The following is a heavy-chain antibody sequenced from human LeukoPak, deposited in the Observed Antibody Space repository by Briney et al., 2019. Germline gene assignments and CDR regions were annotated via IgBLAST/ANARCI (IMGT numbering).Heavy chain of an antibody. J-gene: IGHJ3*02. D-gene: IGHD2-15*01. CDR2: LSRGGSTT. V-gene: IGHV3-23*01. CDR3: AREDMWAFDM. Sequence: GGSLRLSSAGTGFAFNMFAIDWVRQAPGKGLEWVSGLSRGGSTTNYADSVKGRFTISRDNAKNTLYLQMDSLRAEDTAVYYCAREDMWAFDMWGQGTMVTVSS. CDR1: GFAFNMFA.